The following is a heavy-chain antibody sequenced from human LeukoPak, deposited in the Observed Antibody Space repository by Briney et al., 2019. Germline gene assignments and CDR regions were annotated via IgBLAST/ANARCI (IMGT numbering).Heavy chain of an antibody. CDR3: ARDDYRGVTNFDP. Sequence: PSETPSLTCTVSGGSISPYFWSWMRQTPGKGLEWIGYISYTGSTNYNPALKSRVTISVDTSKNQFSLQLTSVTAADTAVYYCARDDYRGVTNFDPWGQGTLVTVSS. D-gene: IGHD3-10*01. V-gene: IGHV4-59*01. J-gene: IGHJ5*02. CDR2: ISYTGST. CDR1: GGSISPYF.